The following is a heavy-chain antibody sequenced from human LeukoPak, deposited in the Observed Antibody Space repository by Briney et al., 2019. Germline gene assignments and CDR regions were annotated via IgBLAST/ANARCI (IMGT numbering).Heavy chain of an antibody. CDR3: ARIYCSSTSCYTIDY. Sequence: PSETLSLTCTVSGGSISSSSYYWGWIRQPPGKGLEWIGSIYYSGSTYYNPSLKSRVTISVDTSKNQFSLKLSSVTAADTAVYYCARIYCSSTSCYTIDYWGQGTLVTVSS. V-gene: IGHV4-39*01. CDR1: GGSISSSSYY. CDR2: IYYSGST. D-gene: IGHD2-2*02. J-gene: IGHJ4*02.